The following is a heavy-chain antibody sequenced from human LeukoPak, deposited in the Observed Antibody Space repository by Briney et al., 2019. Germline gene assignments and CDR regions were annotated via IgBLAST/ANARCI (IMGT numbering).Heavy chain of an antibody. V-gene: IGHV4-39*01. Sequence: SETLSLTCTVSGGPISSSSYYWGWIRQPPGKGLEWIGSIHYSGSTYYNPSLKSRVTISVDTSKNQFSLKLNSVTAADTAVYYCASHYYDSSGFYYIEDYWGQGTLVTVSP. CDR3: ASHYYDSSGFYYIEDY. J-gene: IGHJ4*02. CDR1: GGPISSSSYY. CDR2: IHYSGST. D-gene: IGHD3-22*01.